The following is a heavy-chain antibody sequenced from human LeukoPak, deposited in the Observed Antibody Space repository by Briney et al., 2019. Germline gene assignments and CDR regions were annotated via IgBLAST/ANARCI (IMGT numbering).Heavy chain of an antibody. Sequence: GTSVKVSCKASGFTFSSSAVEWVRQARGQRLEWIGWIVVGRGKTNYAQKFQERVTITRDMSTGTAYMELSSLRSEDTAVYYCAADGDILTGYYKFDYWGQGTLVTVSS. CDR2: IVVGRGKT. D-gene: IGHD3-9*01. CDR1: GFTFSSSA. J-gene: IGHJ4*02. CDR3: AADGDILTGYYKFDY. V-gene: IGHV1-58*01.